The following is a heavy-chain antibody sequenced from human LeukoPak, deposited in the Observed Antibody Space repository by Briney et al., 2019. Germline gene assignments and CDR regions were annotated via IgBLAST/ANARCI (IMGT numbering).Heavy chain of an antibody. D-gene: IGHD2-15*01. CDR1: EFTFSTYA. Sequence: PGGSLRLSRAASEFTFSTYAMSWVRQAPGRGLEWVSGISGGGGLTNYADSLKGRFTISRDNSKNTLYLQMSSLRAEDTAVYYCAKGMESMVVAATSLDYWGQGTLVTVSS. CDR3: AKGMESMVVAATSLDY. CDR2: ISGGGGLT. J-gene: IGHJ4*02. V-gene: IGHV3-23*01.